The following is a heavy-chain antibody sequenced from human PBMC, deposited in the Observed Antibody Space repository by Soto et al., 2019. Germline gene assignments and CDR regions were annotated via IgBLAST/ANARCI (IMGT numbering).Heavy chain of an antibody. D-gene: IGHD3-9*01. CDR1: GGTFISYA. V-gene: IGHV1-69*01. J-gene: IGHJ4*02. CDR3: ARGRVTTYLTEFAY. Sequence: QVQLVQSGAEVKKPGSSVKLSCKVSGGTFISYAISWVRQAPGRGLEWMGGIIPVFGTANYTQQFQGRVTITADQSTSTAYMELSSLRAEDTALYYCARGRVTTYLTEFAYWGQGTLVTVSS. CDR2: IIPVFGTA.